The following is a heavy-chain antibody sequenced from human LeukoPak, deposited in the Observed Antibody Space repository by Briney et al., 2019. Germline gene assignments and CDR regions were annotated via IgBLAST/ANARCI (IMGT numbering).Heavy chain of an antibody. CDR2: INHSGRT. CDR3: ARGMVIGA. V-gene: IGHV4-34*01. D-gene: IGHD3-22*01. Sequence: SETLSLTCAVYGGSFSDYFWGWIRQPPGKGLEWIGEINHSGRTYYNPSLKSRVTISVDTSKNQFSLKLSSVTAADTAVYYCARGMVIGAWGQGTLVTVSS. J-gene: IGHJ4*02. CDR1: GGSFSDYF.